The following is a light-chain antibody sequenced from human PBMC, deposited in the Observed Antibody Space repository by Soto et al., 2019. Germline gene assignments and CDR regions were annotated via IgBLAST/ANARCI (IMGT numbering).Light chain of an antibody. CDR1: QSVGSY. Sequence: EIVMTQSPATLSVSPVERATLSCMASQSVGSYLAWYQQKPGQAPRLLIYDASNRATGIPARFSGSGSGTDFTLTISSLEPEDFAVYYCQQRSNWPAITFGQGTRLEIK. J-gene: IGKJ5*01. CDR2: DAS. V-gene: IGKV3-11*01. CDR3: QQRSNWPAIT.